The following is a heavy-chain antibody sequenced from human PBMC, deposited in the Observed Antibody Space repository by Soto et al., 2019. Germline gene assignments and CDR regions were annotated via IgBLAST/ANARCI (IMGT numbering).Heavy chain of an antibody. CDR1: GFTFSSYA. D-gene: IGHD6-19*01. CDR2: ISGSGSST. Sequence: PGGSLRLSCAASGFTFSSYAMSWVRQAPGKGLEWVSAISGSGSSTYYADSVKGRFTISRDNSKNTLYLQMNSLRAEDTAVYYCAKKGGQWLAPGPFDYWGQGTLVTVSS. CDR3: AKKGGQWLAPGPFDY. V-gene: IGHV3-23*01. J-gene: IGHJ4*02.